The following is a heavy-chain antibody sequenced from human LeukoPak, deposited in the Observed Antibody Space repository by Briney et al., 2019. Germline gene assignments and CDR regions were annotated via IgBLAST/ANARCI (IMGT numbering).Heavy chain of an antibody. Sequence: GGSLRLSCAASGFTFSSYWMSWVRQAPGKGLEWVANIKQDGSEKYYVDSVKGRFTISRDNAKNSLYLQMNSLRAEDTAVYYCARDTRGYSYGTDAFDIWGQGTMVTVSS. CDR2: IKQDGSEK. V-gene: IGHV3-7*01. CDR3: ARDTRGYSYGTDAFDI. D-gene: IGHD5-18*01. CDR1: GFTFSSYW. J-gene: IGHJ3*02.